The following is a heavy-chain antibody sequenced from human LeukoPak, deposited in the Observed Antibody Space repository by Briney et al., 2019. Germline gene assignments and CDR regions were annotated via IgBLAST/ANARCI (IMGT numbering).Heavy chain of an antibody. J-gene: IGHJ4*02. CDR3: ARGLYCSSTSCYTNYFDY. V-gene: IGHV1-46*03. CDR2: TNPSGGST. D-gene: IGHD2-2*02. Sequence: ASVKVSCKASGYTFTSYYMHWVRQAPGQGLDWMGITNPSGGSTTYAQKFQGRVTMTRDTSTSTVYMELSSLRSEDTAAYYCARGLYCSSTSCYTNYFDYWGQGTLVTVSS. CDR1: GYTFTSYY.